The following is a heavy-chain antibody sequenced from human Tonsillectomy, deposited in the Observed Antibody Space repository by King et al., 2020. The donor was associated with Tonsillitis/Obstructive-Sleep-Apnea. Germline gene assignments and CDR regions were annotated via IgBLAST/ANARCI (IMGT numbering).Heavy chain of an antibody. CDR2: IYYSGST. V-gene: IGHV4-31*03. Sequence: VQLQESGPGLVKPSQTLSLTCTVSGGSISSGGYYWSWIRQHPGKGLEWIGYIYYSGSTYYNPSLESRVTISVDTSKNQCSLKLSSVTAADTAVYYCARAGYCSSTSCYTRFAFDIWGQGTMVTVSS. CDR3: ARAGYCSSTSCYTRFAFDI. CDR1: GGSISSGGYY. D-gene: IGHD2-2*02. J-gene: IGHJ3*02.